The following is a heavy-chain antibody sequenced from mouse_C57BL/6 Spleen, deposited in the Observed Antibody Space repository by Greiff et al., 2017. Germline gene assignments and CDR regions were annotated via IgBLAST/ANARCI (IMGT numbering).Heavy chain of an antibody. D-gene: IGHD1-1*01. CDR1: GYTFTSYW. CDR2: IDPSDSET. Sequence: QVQLKQPGAELVRPGSSVKLSCKASGYTFTSYWMHWVKQRPIQGLEWIGNIDPSDSETHYNQKFKDKATLTVAKSSRTAYMQLSSLTSEDSAVYYCALITTVVADWYFDVWGTGTTVTVSS. J-gene: IGHJ1*03. CDR3: ALITTVVADWYFDV. V-gene: IGHV1-52*01.